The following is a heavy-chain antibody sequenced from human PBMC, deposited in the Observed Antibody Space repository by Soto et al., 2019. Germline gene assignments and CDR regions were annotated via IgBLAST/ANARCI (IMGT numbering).Heavy chain of an antibody. CDR2: ISSDETNK. CDR3: ARGASDFWGGYPEIHYFDY. CDR1: EFTFSTYP. Sequence: QVLLVESGGGVVQPGRSLRLSCAASEFTFSTYPMHWVRQAPGKGLEWVAVISSDETNKYYADSVKGRFTISRDNSKNTLDLQMNSLRADDTAVYYCARGASDFWGGYPEIHYFDYWGQGTLVTVSS. J-gene: IGHJ4*02. V-gene: IGHV3-30-3*01. D-gene: IGHD3-3*01.